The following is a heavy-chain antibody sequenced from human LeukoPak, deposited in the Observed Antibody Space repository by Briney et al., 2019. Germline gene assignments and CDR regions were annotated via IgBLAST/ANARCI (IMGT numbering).Heavy chain of an antibody. V-gene: IGHV1-18*01. J-gene: IGHJ4*02. CDR2: ISAYNGNT. Sequence: ASVKVSCKASGYTFTSYGISWVRQAPGQWLEWMGWISAYNGNTNYAQKLQGRVTMTTDTSTSTAYMELRSLRSDDTAVYYRARVADTAMVNYFDYWGQGTLVTVSS. CDR3: ARVADTAMVNYFDY. D-gene: IGHD5-18*01. CDR1: GYTFTSYG.